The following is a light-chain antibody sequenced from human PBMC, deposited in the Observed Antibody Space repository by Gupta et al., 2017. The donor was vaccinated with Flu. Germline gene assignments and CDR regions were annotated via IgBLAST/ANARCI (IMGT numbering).Light chain of an antibody. J-gene: IGKJ1*01. Sequence: PPSLSASVGDRVTITCRASKNISIYLNWYQQKPGKAPKLLIYGTSSLESGVPSRFSGSGSGTNFTLSISSLQAEDFATYYCQQTDSTPSTFGQGTKVEIK. CDR3: QQTDSTPST. V-gene: IGKV1-39*01. CDR1: KNISIY. CDR2: GTS.